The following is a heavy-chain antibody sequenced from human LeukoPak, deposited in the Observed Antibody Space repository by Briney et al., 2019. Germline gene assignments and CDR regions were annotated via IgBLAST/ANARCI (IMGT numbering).Heavy chain of an antibody. V-gene: IGHV3-23*01. CDR1: GFTFKNYA. J-gene: IGHJ5*02. Sequence: GGSLRLSCAASGFTFKNYAMGWVRQAPGKGLKCVSAITNDGGGTFYADSVKGRFTISRDNSKNTLYLQMASLRVEDTAVYYCAKEPLVAGGNYVYHWGQGTLVSVSS. D-gene: IGHD3-10*02. CDR2: ITNDGGGT. CDR3: AKEPLVAGGNYVYH.